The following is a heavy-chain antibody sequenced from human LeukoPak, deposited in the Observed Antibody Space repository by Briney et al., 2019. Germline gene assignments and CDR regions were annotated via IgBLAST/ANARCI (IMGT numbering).Heavy chain of an antibody. V-gene: IGHV3-21*01. D-gene: IGHD6-13*01. CDR1: GGSISSSI. Sequence: ETLSLTCTVSGGSISSSIYYWGWIRQAPGKGLEWVSSIDFTSGYIYNADSVKGRFTTSRDNAKNSLDLQMNSLKVEDTAVYYCATPAAGPGAEYSLYWGQGTLVIVSS. J-gene: IGHJ1*01. CDR3: ATPAAGPGAEYSLY. CDR2: IDFTSGYI.